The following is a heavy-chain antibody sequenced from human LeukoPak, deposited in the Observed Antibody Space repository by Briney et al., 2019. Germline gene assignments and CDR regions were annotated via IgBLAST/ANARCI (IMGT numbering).Heavy chain of an antibody. CDR2: IYHSGST. D-gene: IGHD1-26*01. J-gene: IGHJ4*02. Sequence: SETLSLTCTVSGYSNSSVYYWGSTRPPPGKGLEWIGRIYHSGSTYYNPSLKSRVTISVDTSKNQFSLKLSSVTAADTAVYFCARTQSSGIVGATTQFEYWGQGTLVTVSS. CDR1: GYSNSSVYY. V-gene: IGHV4-38-2*02. CDR3: ARTQSSGIVGATTQFEY.